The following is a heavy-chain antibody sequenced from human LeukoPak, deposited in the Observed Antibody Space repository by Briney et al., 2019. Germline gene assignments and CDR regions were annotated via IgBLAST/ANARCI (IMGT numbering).Heavy chain of an antibody. CDR1: GGTFSSYG. CDR3: ARDYCSSTSCLFDY. CDR2: INPNSGDT. Sequence: ASVKVSCKASGGTFSSYGISWVRQAPGQGLEWMGRINPNSGDTNYAQKFQGRVTMTRDTSISTAYMELSRLRPDDTAVYYCARDYCSSTSCLFDYWGQGTLVTVSS. J-gene: IGHJ4*02. D-gene: IGHD2-2*01. V-gene: IGHV1-2*06.